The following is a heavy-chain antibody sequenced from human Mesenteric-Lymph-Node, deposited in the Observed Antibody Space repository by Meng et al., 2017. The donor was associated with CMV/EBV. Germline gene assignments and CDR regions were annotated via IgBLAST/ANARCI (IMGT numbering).Heavy chain of an antibody. CDR2: VDPEDGKT. CDR1: GYTFTDHF. V-gene: IGHV1-69-2*01. J-gene: IGHJ5*02. CDR3: ARDKARDLRNWFDP. Sequence: ASVKVSCKVSGYTFTDHFMHWVQQAPGKGLEWMGLVDPEDGKTIYAENFQGRVTITADTSLDTAYMELSSLRSEDTAVYYCARDKARDLRNWFDPWGQGTRVTVSS.